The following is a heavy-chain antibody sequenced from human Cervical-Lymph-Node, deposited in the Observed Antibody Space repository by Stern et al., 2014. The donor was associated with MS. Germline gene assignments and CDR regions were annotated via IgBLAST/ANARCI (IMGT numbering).Heavy chain of an antibody. V-gene: IGHV1-69*09. J-gene: IGHJ5*02. CDR3: ARGVVSNRAAATQHNLFDP. Sequence: VQLEESGAEVKKPGSSVNVSCKASGGTFSSSYAITWMRQAPGQGLEWMGRIIPILGLPNYAQKFQGRVTITADTSTSTAYMELSSLRSEDTAVYYCARGVVSNRAAATQHNLFDPWGQGTLVTVSS. CDR1: GGTFSSSYA. D-gene: IGHD2-15*01. CDR2: IIPILGLP.